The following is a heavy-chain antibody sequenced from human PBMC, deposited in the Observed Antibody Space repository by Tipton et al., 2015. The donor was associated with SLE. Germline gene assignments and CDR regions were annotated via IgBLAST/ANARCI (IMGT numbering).Heavy chain of an antibody. CDR2: ISSSSSTI. V-gene: IGHV3-48*01. CDR1: GFTLSSYS. CDR3: ASTRPTYYYDSSGYYFDY. Sequence: VQLVQSGGGLVQPGGSLRLSCAASGFTLSSYSMNWVRQAPGKGLEWVSYISSSSSTIYYADSVKGRFTISRDNAKNSLYLQMNSLRAEDTAVYYCASTRPTYYYDSSGYYFDYWGQGTLVTVSS. J-gene: IGHJ4*02. D-gene: IGHD3-22*01.